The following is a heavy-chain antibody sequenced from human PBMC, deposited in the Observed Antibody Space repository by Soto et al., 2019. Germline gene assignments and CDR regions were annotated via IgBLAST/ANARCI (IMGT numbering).Heavy chain of an antibody. J-gene: IGHJ4*02. CDR2: ISGSGGST. Sequence: EVQLLESGGGWVQPGGSLRLSCAASGFTFSSYAMNWVRQAPGKGLEWVSAISGSGGSTYYADSVKGRFTISRDNSKNTLYLQMNSLRAEDTAVYYCALSSGWYGGFDYWGQGTLVTVSS. CDR3: ALSSGWYGGFDY. D-gene: IGHD6-19*01. V-gene: IGHV3-23*01. CDR1: GFTFSSYA.